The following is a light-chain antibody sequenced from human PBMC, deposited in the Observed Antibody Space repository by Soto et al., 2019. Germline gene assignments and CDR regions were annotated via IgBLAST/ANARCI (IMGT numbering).Light chain of an antibody. CDR1: QGLSNY. CDR3: QKYDSAPWT. CDR2: AAA. J-gene: IGKJ1*01. V-gene: IGKV1-27*01. Sequence: DIEMTQSPSSLSASVGDRVTITYRARQGLSNYLAWYQQRPAKVPKLLIDAAATLQSGVPSRFRGSGSGTDFTLTISSLQPEDVATYYCQKYDSAPWTFGQGTEVEIK.